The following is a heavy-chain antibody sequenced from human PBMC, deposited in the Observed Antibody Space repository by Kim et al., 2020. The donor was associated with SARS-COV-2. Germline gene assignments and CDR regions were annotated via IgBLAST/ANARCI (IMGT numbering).Heavy chain of an antibody. Sequence: GGSLRLSCAASGFTFSSYGMHWVRQAPGKGLEWVAVISYDGSNKYYADSVKGRFTISRDNSKNTLYLQMNSLRAEDTAVYYCAKTRLDTAMADAFDIWGQGTMVTVSS. D-gene: IGHD5-18*01. CDR2: ISYDGSNK. V-gene: IGHV3-30*18. CDR3: AKTRLDTAMADAFDI. CDR1: GFTFSSYG. J-gene: IGHJ3*02.